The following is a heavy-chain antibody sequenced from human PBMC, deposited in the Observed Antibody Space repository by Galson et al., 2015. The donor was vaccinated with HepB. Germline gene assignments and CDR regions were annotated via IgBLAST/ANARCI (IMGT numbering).Heavy chain of an antibody. CDR1: GFTFSSYG. CDR3: AKEGYYGSGSYYYYGMDV. J-gene: IGHJ6*02. Sequence: LRLSCAASGFTFSSYGMHWVRQAPGKGLEWVAVISYDGSNKYYADSVKGRFTISRDNSKNTLYLQMNSLRAEDTAVYYCAKEGYYGSGSYYYYGMDVWGQGTTAPVSS. D-gene: IGHD3-10*01. V-gene: IGHV3-30*18. CDR2: ISYDGSNK.